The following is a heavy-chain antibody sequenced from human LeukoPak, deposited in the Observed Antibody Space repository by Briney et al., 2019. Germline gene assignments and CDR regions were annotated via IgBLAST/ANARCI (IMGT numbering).Heavy chain of an antibody. CDR2: INTDGSTT. V-gene: IGHV3-74*01. Sequence: GGSLRLSCAASGFSFSSYEMNWVRQAPGKGLVWVSRINTDGSTTGYADSVKGRFTISRDNAKNTLYLQMSSLRAEDTAVYYCARGTMIGEYWGQGTLVTVSS. J-gene: IGHJ4*02. CDR1: GFSFSSYE. CDR3: ARGTMIGEY. D-gene: IGHD3-10*02.